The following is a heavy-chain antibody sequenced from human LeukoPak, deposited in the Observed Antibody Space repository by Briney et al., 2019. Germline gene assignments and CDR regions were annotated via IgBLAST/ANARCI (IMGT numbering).Heavy chain of an antibody. CDR1: GGSISSSSYY. Sequence: PSETLSLTCTVSGGSISSSSYYWGWIRQPPGKGLEWIGSISYGGNTYYNPSLKSRVTISVDTSKNQFSLQLTSVTAADTAVYYCARHRSGSYWEHFQHWGQGTLVTASS. J-gene: IGHJ1*01. CDR3: ARHRSGSYWEHFQH. V-gene: IGHV4-39*01. D-gene: IGHD1-26*01. CDR2: ISYGGNT.